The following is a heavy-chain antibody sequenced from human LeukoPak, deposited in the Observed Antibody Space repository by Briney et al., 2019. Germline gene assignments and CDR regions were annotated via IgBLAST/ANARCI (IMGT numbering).Heavy chain of an antibody. V-gene: IGHV4-59*01. CDR1: GDSISSDY. J-gene: IGHJ4*02. D-gene: IGHD3-22*01. CDR3: ARAGDSSGYYYFDY. Sequence: SETLSLTCTDSGDSISSDYWSWIRQPPGRRLEWIGFIFYSGSTNYNPSLKSRVTISVDMSKNQISLKLTSVTAADTAVYYCARAGDSSGYYYFDYWGQGTLVTVSS. CDR2: IFYSGST.